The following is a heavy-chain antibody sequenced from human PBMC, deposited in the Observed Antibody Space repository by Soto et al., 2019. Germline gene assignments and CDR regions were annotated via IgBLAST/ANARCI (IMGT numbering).Heavy chain of an antibody. J-gene: IGHJ6*03. CDR2: VYYSGNT. CDR1: GGSIGPYY. D-gene: IGHD6-13*01. V-gene: IGHV4-59*01. CDR3: ARKGAAASYAHYYMDV. Sequence: PSETLSLTCTVSGGSIGPYYWSWVGQRPGKGLEWIGYVYYSGNTNYNPSLESRVTISVDTSRNRFSLNLTSATAADTAVYYCARKGAAASYAHYYMDVWGRGTAVTVSS.